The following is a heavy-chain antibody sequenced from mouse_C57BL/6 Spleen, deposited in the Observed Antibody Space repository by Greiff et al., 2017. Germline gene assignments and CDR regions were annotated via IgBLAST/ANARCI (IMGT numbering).Heavy chain of an antibody. V-gene: IGHV5-6*01. D-gene: IGHD2-1*01. CDR3: ARWDYGNYGAY. CDR2: IGSGGSYT. Sequence: EVKLMESGGDLVKPGGSLKLSCAASGFTFSSYGMSWVRQTPDKRLEWVATIGSGGSYTYYPDSVKGRFTISRDNAKNTLYLQMSSLKSEDTAMYYCARWDYGNYGAYWGQGTLVTVSA. J-gene: IGHJ3*01. CDR1: GFTFSSYG.